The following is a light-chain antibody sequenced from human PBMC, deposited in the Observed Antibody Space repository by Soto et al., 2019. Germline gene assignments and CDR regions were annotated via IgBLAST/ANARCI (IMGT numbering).Light chain of an antibody. J-gene: IGKJ4*01. CDR2: GAS. V-gene: IGKV3-20*01. CDR1: QSVSSSY. CDR3: QQYGSSTGVT. Sequence: EIVLTQSPGTLSLSPGERATLSCRASQSVSSSYLAWYQQKPGQAPRLLIYGASSRATGIPDRFSGSGSGTDFTLTISRLEPDDFAVYYCQQYGSSTGVTFGGGTKVEIK.